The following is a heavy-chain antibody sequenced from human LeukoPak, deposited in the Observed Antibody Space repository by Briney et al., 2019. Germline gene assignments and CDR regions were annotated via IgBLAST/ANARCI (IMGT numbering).Heavy chain of an antibody. J-gene: IGHJ4*02. CDR1: GFTFSSYW. CDR2: IKQDGSEK. V-gene: IGHV3-7*01. D-gene: IGHD6-19*01. Sequence: GGSLRLSCAASGFTFSSYWMSWVRQAPGKGLEWVANIKQDGSEKYYVDSVKGRFTLSRDNAKNSLYLQMNSLRSEDTAVYYCATFTPLAGNFDYWGQGTLVTVSS. CDR3: ATFTPLAGNFDY.